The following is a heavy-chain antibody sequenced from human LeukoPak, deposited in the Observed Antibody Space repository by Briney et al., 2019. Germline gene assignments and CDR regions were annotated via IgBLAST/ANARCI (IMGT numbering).Heavy chain of an antibody. CDR3: ARDSDGYTPDAFDI. CDR2: ISSSSSYI. CDR1: GFTFSSYS. V-gene: IGHV3-21*01. D-gene: IGHD5-24*01. Sequence: PGGSLRLSCAASGFTFSSYSMNWVRQAPGKGLEWVSSISSSSSYIYYADSVKGRFTISRDNAKNSLYLQMNSLRAEDTAVYYCARDSDGYTPDAFDIWGQGTMVTVSS. J-gene: IGHJ3*02.